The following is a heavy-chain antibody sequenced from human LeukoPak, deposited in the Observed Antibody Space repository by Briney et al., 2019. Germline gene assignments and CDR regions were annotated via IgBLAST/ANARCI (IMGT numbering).Heavy chain of an antibody. D-gene: IGHD3-22*01. J-gene: IGHJ6*02. Sequence: NASETLSLTCTVSGGSISSYYWSWIRQPPGKGLEWIGYIYYSGSTNYNPSLKSRVTISVDTSKNQFSLKLSSVTAADTAVYYCARVARDSSGYYAGDYYYGMDVWGQGTTVTVSS. V-gene: IGHV4-59*01. CDR3: ARVARDSSGYYAGDYYYGMDV. CDR2: IYYSGST. CDR1: GGSISSYY.